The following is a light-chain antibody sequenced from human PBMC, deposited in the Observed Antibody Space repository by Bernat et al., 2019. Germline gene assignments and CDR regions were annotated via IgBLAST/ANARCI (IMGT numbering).Light chain of an antibody. Sequence: QSALTQPASVSGSPGQSITLSCTGTSSDVGAYNYVFWYQQHPGRAPKLMIFDVSNRPSGVSDRFSGSKSGNTASLTISGLRPEDEADYYCSSVSTTSTPVVFGGGTKLTVL. CDR1: SSDVGAYNY. J-gene: IGLJ3*02. CDR2: DVS. CDR3: SSVSTTSTPVV. V-gene: IGLV2-14*03.